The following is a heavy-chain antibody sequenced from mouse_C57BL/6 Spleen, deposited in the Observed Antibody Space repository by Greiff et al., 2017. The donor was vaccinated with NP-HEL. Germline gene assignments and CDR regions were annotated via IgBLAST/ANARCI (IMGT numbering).Heavy chain of an antibody. Sequence: VKLQQSGAELVRPGASVTLSCKASGYTFTDYEMHWVKQTPVHGLEWIGAIDPETGGTAYNQKFKGKAILTADKSSSTAYMELRSLTSEDSAVYYCTRGGEDYWGQGTTLTVSS. V-gene: IGHV1-15*01. J-gene: IGHJ2*01. CDR1: GYTFTDYE. CDR3: TRGGEDY. CDR2: IDPETGGT.